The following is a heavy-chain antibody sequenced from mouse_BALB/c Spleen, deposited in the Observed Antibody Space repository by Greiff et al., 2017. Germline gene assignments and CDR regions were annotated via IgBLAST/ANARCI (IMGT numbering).Heavy chain of an antibody. CDR3: ARLSTMITTDGSWFAY. J-gene: IGHJ3*01. CDR1: GFTFSSYG. V-gene: IGHV5-6*01. D-gene: IGHD2-4*01. CDR2: ISSGGSYT. Sequence: EVKLMESGGDLVKPGGSLKLSCAASGFTFSSYGMSWVRQTPDKRLEWVATISSGGSYTYYPDSVKGRFTISRDNAKNTLYLQMSSLKSEDTAMYYCARLSTMITTDGSWFAYWGQGTLVTVSA.